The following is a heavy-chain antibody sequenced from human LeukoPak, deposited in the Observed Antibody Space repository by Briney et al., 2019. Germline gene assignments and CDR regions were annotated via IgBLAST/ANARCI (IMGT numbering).Heavy chain of an antibody. J-gene: IGHJ3*02. CDR1: GFTSSSYV. CDR3: AKDLSSGYYDAFDI. Sequence: GGSLRLSCAASGFTSSSYVLSWVRQAPGKGLEWVSASSGSGSIADYADSVKGRFTISRDNSNNTLYLQMNSLRAEDTAVYYCAKDLSSGYYDAFDIWGQGTMVTVSS. D-gene: IGHD3-22*01. CDR2: SSGSGSIA. V-gene: IGHV3-23*01.